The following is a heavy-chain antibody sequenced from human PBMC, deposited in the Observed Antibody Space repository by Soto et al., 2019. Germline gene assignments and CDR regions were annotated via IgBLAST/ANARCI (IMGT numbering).Heavy chain of an antibody. D-gene: IGHD1-26*01. J-gene: IGHJ4*02. V-gene: IGHV4-31*03. Sequence: KASETLSLTCTVSGGSISSGGYYWSWIRQHPGKGLEWIGYIYYSGSTYHNPPLKSRVTISKDTSKNQFSLKLSSVTAADTAVFYCAVGSSGFYYIYWGQGIQVTVSS. CDR3: AVGSSGFYYIY. CDR2: IYYSGST. CDR1: GGSISSGGYY.